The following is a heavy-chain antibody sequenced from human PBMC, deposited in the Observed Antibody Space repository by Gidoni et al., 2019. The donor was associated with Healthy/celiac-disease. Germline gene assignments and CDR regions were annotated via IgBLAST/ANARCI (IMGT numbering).Heavy chain of an antibody. D-gene: IGHD3-10*01. CDR1: GFPFRSYW. V-gene: IGHV3-74*01. Sequence: EVQLVESGGGLVQPGGSLRLSCAASGFPFRSYWMHWVRQAPGKGLVWVSRINSDGSSTSYADAVKGRFTISRDNAKNTLYLQMNSLRAEDTAVYYCARDYGEMVRDDYGMDVWGQGTTVTVSS. CDR3: ARDYGEMVRDDYGMDV. J-gene: IGHJ6*02. CDR2: INSDGSST.